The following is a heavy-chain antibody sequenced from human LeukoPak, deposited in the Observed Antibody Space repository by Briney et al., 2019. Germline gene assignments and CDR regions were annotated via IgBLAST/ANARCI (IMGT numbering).Heavy chain of an antibody. CDR2: INPSGGST. CDR1: GYTFTNYG. CDR3: ATDPGETVPAAKGPRGDYCYGMDV. J-gene: IGHJ6*02. V-gene: IGHV1-46*01. D-gene: IGHD2-2*01. Sequence: GASVKVSCKASGYTFTNYGISWVRQAPGQGLEWMGIINPSGGSTSYAQKFQGRVTMTEDTSTDTAYMELNSLRSDDTAVYYCATDPGETVPAAKGPRGDYCYGMDVWGQGTTVTVSS.